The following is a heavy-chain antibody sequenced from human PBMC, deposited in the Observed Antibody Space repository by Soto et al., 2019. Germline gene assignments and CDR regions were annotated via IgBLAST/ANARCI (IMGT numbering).Heavy chain of an antibody. J-gene: IGHJ2*01. V-gene: IGHV1-18*01. CDR2: ISAYNGNT. CDR3: ARGAWAGRALWYFDL. CDR1: GYTFTSYG. Sequence: QAQLVQSGAEVEKPGASVKVSCKASGYTFTSYGISWVRQAPGQGLEWMGWISAYNGNTNYAQNLQGRVTMTTDTSTSTAYMELRSLRSDDTAVYYCARGAWAGRALWYFDLWGRGTLVTVSS. D-gene: IGHD3-16*01.